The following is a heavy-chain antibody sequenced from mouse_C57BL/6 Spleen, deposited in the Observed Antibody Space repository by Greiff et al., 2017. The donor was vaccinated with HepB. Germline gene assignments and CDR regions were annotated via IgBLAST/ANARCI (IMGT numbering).Heavy chain of an antibody. D-gene: IGHD2-5*01. CDR3: ARHEGSNFPWFAY. CDR1: GFTFSSYG. J-gene: IGHJ3*01. V-gene: IGHV5-6*01. CDR2: ISSGGSYT. Sequence: EVKLVESGGDLVKPGGSLKLSCAASGFTFSSYGMSWVRQTPDKRLEWVATISSGGSYTYYPDSVKGRFTISRDNAKNTLYLQMSSLKSEDTAMYYCARHEGSNFPWFAYWGQGTLVTVSA.